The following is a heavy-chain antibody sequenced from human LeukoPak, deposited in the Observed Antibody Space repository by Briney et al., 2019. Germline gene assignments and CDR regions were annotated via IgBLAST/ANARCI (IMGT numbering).Heavy chain of an antibody. D-gene: IGHD3-22*01. V-gene: IGHV1-69*04. CDR2: IIPILGIA. CDR3: ARGGEYYYDSSGYFEDGDAFDI. CDR1: GGTLSSYA. Sequence: SVKVSCKASGGTLSSYAISWVRQAPGQGLEWMGRIIPILGIANYAQKFQGRVTITADKSTSTAYMELSSLRSEDTAVYYRARGGEYYYDSSGYFEDGDAFDIWGQGTMVTVSS. J-gene: IGHJ3*02.